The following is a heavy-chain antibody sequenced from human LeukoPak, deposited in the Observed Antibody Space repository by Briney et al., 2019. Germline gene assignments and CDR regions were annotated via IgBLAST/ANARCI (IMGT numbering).Heavy chain of an antibody. CDR3: ARAGYGNGWYYDY. Sequence: PGGSLRLSCAASGFTVSSNYMSWVRQAPGKGLEWVSVIYSGGSTYYADSVKGRFTISRDNSKNTLYLQMNSLRAEDTAVYYCARAGYGNGWYYDYWGQGTLVTVSS. CDR2: IYSGGST. V-gene: IGHV3-53*01. J-gene: IGHJ4*02. CDR1: GFTVSSNY. D-gene: IGHD6-19*01.